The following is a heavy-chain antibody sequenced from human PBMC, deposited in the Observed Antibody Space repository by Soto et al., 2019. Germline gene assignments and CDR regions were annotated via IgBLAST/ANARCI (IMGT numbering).Heavy chain of an antibody. V-gene: IGHV1-2*02. J-gene: IGHJ4*02. Sequence: QVQLVQSGAEVKKPGASVKVSCKASGYTFTGYYMHWVRQAPGQGLEWMGWISPNSGGTNYAQKLQGRVTMTSDTTIITAHMELSRLRSDVTAVYYCVRDSLSGYDYHSYLYWGQGTLVTVSS. D-gene: IGHD5-12*01. CDR3: VRDSLSGYDYHSYLY. CDR2: ISPNSGGT. CDR1: GYTFTGYY.